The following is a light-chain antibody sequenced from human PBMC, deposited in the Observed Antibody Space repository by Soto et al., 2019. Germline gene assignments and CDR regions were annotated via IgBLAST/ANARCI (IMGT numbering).Light chain of an antibody. CDR1: QTISSW. CDR2: EAS. V-gene: IGKV1-5*01. CDR3: LQHNSYPLT. Sequence: DIQMTQSPSTLSGSVGDRVTITCLASQTISSWLAWYQQKPGKAPKRLIYEASTLQSGVPSRFSGSGSGTEFSLTISSLQPEDFATYYCLQHNSYPLTFGGGTKVDIK. J-gene: IGKJ4*01.